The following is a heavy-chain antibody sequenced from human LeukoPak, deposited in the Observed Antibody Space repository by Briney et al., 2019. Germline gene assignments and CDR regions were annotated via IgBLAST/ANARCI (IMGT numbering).Heavy chain of an antibody. CDR1: GYTFTSYG. Sequence: ASVKVSCKASGYTFTSYGINWVRQAPGQGLEWMGWISGYNGNTNYVQKFQGRLTMTTDTSTSTAYVELRSLRSDDTAVYYCARVTHRSADAFDIWGQGTMVTVSS. D-gene: IGHD1-14*01. CDR2: ISGYNGNT. CDR3: ARVTHRSADAFDI. V-gene: IGHV1-18*01. J-gene: IGHJ3*02.